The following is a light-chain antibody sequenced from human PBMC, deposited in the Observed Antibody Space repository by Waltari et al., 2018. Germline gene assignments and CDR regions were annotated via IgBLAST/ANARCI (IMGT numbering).Light chain of an antibody. CDR3: QQYGSSYT. V-gene: IGKV3-20*01. Sequence: EIVLTQSPGTLSLSPGERATLTCRASQSVSSSYLAGYQQKPGQAPRLLIYGASSRGTGIPDRFSGSGSGTDFTLTISRLEPEDFAVYYCQQYGSSYTFGQGTKLEIK. CDR1: QSVSSSY. CDR2: GAS. J-gene: IGKJ2*01.